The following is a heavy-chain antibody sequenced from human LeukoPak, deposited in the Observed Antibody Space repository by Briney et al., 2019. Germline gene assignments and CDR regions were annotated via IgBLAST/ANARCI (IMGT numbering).Heavy chain of an antibody. D-gene: IGHD6-19*01. CDR3: AVFPYSSNAFDI. J-gene: IGHJ3*02. V-gene: IGHV3-11*01. Sequence: NPGGSLRLSCAASGFTFSDYYMSWIRQAPGKGLEWVSYISSSGSTIYYADSVKGRFTISRDNAKNSLYLQMNSLRAEDTAVYYCAVFPYSSNAFDIWGQGTMVTVSS. CDR2: ISSSGSTI. CDR1: GFTFSDYY.